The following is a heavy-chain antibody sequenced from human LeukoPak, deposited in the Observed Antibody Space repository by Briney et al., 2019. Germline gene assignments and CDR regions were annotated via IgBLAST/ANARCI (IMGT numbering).Heavy chain of an antibody. Sequence: GGSLRLSCAASGFTFSSYEMNWVRQAPGKGLEWVSYISSSGSTIYYADSVKGRFTISRDDAKNSLYLQMNSLRAEDTAVYYCARGHITMVRGVIDWGQGTLVTVSS. D-gene: IGHD3-10*01. CDR3: ARGHITMVRGVID. J-gene: IGHJ4*02. CDR2: ISSSGSTI. CDR1: GFTFSSYE. V-gene: IGHV3-48*03.